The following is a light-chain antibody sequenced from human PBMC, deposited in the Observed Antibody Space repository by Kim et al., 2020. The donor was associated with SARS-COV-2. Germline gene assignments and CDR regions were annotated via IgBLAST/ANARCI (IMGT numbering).Light chain of an antibody. V-gene: IGLV3-1*01. Sequence: VSSGQTASITCSGDKLGDKYACWYQQKPGQSPVLGIYQDSKRPSGIPERFSGSNSGNTATLTISGTQAMDEADYYCQAWDSSTVVFGGGTQLTVL. J-gene: IGLJ2*01. CDR3: QAWDSSTVV. CDR1: KLGDKY. CDR2: QDS.